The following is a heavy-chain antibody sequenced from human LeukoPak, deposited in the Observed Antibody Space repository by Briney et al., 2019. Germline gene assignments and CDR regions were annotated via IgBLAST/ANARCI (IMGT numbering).Heavy chain of an antibody. CDR2: IGSSGSPM. Sequence: GGSLRLSCVASGYSFSIYEMNWVRQAPGKGLEWISFIGSSGSPMYYADSVKGRFTISRDNARNSLFLQMNSLRAEDTAVYYCTRASTVGAVLGYWGQGTPVTVSS. CDR3: TRASTVGAVLGY. D-gene: IGHD1-26*01. J-gene: IGHJ4*02. V-gene: IGHV3-48*03. CDR1: GYSFSIYE.